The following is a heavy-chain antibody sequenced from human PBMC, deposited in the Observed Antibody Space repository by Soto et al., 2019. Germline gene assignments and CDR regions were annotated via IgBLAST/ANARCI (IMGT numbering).Heavy chain of an antibody. D-gene: IGHD3-16*01. J-gene: IGHJ4*02. Sequence: SETLSLTCPVSGASITNFYWSWIRQSARKGLEWIGRIYTRGSTDYNPSLKSRVTMSIDTSKNQVSLTLTSVTAAGTAVYFCARGGAYYFDSWGQGILVTVSS. CDR3: ARGGAYYFDS. V-gene: IGHV4-4*07. CDR2: IYTRGST. CDR1: GASITNFY.